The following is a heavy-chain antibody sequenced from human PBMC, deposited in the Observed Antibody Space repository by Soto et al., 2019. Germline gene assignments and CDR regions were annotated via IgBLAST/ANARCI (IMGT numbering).Heavy chain of an antibody. D-gene: IGHD6-13*01. V-gene: IGHV4-30-4*01. CDR3: ARIAGAGPYYFDY. CDR2: IYYSGST. CDR1: GGSISSGDYY. Sequence: SETLSLTCTVSGGSISSGDYYWSWIRQPPGKGLEWIGYIYYSGSTYYNPSLKSRVTISVDTSKNQFSLKLSSVTAADTAVYYCARIAGAGPYYFDYWGQGTLVTV. J-gene: IGHJ4*02.